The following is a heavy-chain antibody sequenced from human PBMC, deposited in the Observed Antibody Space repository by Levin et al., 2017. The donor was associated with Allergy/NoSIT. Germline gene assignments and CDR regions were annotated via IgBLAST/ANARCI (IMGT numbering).Heavy chain of an antibody. V-gene: IGHV3-30*18. CDR3: VKDIVFGTSSWALDF. CDR2: ISYDGNDK. CDR1: GFSFSAFG. Sequence: LSLPCAASGFSFSAFGMHWVRQAPGKGLEWVAVISYDGNDKYYGDSVKGRFTISRDTPKNTLHLQMNSLRIEDTAVYYCVKDIVFGTSSWALDFWGQGALVTVSS. J-gene: IGHJ4*02. D-gene: IGHD6-13*01.